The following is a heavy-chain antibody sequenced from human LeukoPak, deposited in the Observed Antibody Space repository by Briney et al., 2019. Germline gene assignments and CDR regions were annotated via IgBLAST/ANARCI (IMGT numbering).Heavy chain of an antibody. J-gene: IGHJ4*02. D-gene: IGHD3-22*01. V-gene: IGHV3-23*01. CDR2: ISGSGGST. CDR1: GFTFSSYA. CDR3: AINYYDSSGYKDY. Sequence: QPGASLRLSCAASGFTFSSYAMSWVRQAPGKGLEWVSAISGSGGSTYYADSVKGRFTTSRDNSKNTLYLQMNSLRAEDTAVYYCAINYYDSSGYKDYWGQGTLVTVSS.